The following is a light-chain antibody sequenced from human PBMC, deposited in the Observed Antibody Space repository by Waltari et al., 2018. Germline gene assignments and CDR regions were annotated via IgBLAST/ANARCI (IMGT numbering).Light chain of an antibody. CDR2: DAA. J-gene: IGKJ4*01. V-gene: IGKV3-20*01. Sequence: EIVLTQSPGTLSLSPGERATLSCRASQTVSKNYLAWYQQKPGQAPRLPIDDAANRDAGIPDRVSGSGSGTDFTLTISRLEPEDFAVYYCQQCAISPLTFGGGTKVEI. CDR3: QQCAISPLT. CDR1: QTVSKNY.